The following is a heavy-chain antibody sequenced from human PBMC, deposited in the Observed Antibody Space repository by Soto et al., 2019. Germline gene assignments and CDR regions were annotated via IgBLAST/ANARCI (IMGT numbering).Heavy chain of an antibody. CDR1: GYTFTSYD. J-gene: IGHJ5*02. D-gene: IGHD5-12*01. V-gene: IGHV1-8*01. CDR3: ARVVWLRPRNRFDP. CDR2: MNPNSGNT. Sequence: ASVKVSCKASGYTFTSYDINWVRQATGQGLEWMGWMNPNSGNTGYAQKFQGRVTMTRNTSISTAYMELSSLRSEDTAVYYCARVVWLRPRNRFDPWGQGTLVTAAS.